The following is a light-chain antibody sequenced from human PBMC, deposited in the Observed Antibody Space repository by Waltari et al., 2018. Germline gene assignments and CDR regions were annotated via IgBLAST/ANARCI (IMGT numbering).Light chain of an antibody. J-gene: IGLJ3*02. CDR2: DVS. CDR1: SSDIGTYNY. V-gene: IGLV2-11*01. Sequence: QSALTQPRSVSGSPGQSVTISCTGTSSDIGTYNYVSWYQQHPGKAPRLMIYDVSKRPSGVPDRFSGSKSDNTASLTISGLQADDEADYYCCSYAGSFTSWLSGGGTKLTVL. CDR3: CSYAGSFTSWL.